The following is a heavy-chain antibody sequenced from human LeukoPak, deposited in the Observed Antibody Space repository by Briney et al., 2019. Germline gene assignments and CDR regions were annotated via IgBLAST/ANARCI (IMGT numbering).Heavy chain of an antibody. CDR3: ARADTYYDYVWGSYRSYYFDY. CDR1: GGSISSYY. J-gene: IGHJ4*02. D-gene: IGHD3-16*02. V-gene: IGHV4-59*01. CDR2: IYYSGST. Sequence: SETLSLTCTVSGGSISSYYWSWIRQPPGKGLEWIGYIYYSGSTNYNPSLKSRVTISVDTSKNQFSPKLSSVTAADTAVYYCARADTYYDYVWGSYRSYYFDYWGQGTLVTVSS.